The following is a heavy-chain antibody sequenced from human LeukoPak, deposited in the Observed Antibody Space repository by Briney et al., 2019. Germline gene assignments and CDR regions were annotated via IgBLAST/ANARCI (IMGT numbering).Heavy chain of an antibody. Sequence: PSETLSLTCSVSGASISSHYWSWIRQPPGKGLEWIGYIHYSGSTNFNPSLKSRVTISLDTSKNQFSLKLTSVTAADTAVYYCSRAGTGFNITGAYWGQGALVSVSS. CDR2: IHYSGST. V-gene: IGHV4-59*11. D-gene: IGHD1-14*01. CDR3: SRAGTGFNITGAY. J-gene: IGHJ4*02. CDR1: GASISSHY.